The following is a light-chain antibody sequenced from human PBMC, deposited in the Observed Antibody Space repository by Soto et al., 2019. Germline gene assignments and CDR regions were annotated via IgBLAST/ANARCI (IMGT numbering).Light chain of an antibody. V-gene: IGKV3-15*01. J-gene: IGKJ1*01. CDR1: QSVSSN. CDR2: GAS. CDR3: QQYNNWPRT. Sequence: EIVMTQSPATLSVSPGERATLSCRASQSVSSNLAWYQQKPGQAPRLLIYGASTRATGIPARFSGSGSGTEFTLTISSLQSEEFAVYYCQQYNNWPRTFGQGPKVEIK.